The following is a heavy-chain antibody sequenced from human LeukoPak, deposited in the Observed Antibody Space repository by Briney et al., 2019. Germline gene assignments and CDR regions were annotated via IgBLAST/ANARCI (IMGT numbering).Heavy chain of an antibody. J-gene: IGHJ4*02. D-gene: IGHD6-19*01. CDR2: ISSSSSYI. V-gene: IGHV3-21*01. CDR3: ARSSVAGTSFDY. CDR1: GFTFSSYS. Sequence: GGSLRLSCAASGFTFSSYSMNWVRQAPGKGLEWVSSISSSSSYIYYADSVKGRFTISRDNAKNSLYLQMNNLRAEDTAVYYCARSSVAGTSFDYWGQGTLVTVSS.